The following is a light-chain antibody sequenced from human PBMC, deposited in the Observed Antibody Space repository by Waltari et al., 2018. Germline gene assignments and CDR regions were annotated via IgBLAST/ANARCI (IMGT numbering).Light chain of an antibody. Sequence: DIQMIKTPYPLSASVVDRLTITCQASQDIISYLNCYQQKPGKAPNLLIYDAFNLEIGVPSRFSGSGSGTDFTFTISTLQPEDIATYYCQQYDKLTFGGGTKVEIK. CDR2: DAF. J-gene: IGKJ4*01. CDR1: QDIISY. V-gene: IGKV1-33*01. CDR3: QQYDKLT.